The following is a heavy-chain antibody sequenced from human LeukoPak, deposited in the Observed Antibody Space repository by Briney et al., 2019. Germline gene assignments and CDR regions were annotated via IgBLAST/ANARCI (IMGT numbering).Heavy chain of an antibody. Sequence: AAVKVSCKASGYTFTSYGISWVRQAPGQGLEWMGWISAYNGDTNYAQKLQGRVTMTTDTATSTAYMELRSPRSDDTAVYYCARDLLEMATIVHWFDPWGQGTLVTVSS. D-gene: IGHD5-24*01. J-gene: IGHJ5*02. CDR1: GYTFTSYG. CDR2: ISAYNGDT. CDR3: ARDLLEMATIVHWFDP. V-gene: IGHV1-18*01.